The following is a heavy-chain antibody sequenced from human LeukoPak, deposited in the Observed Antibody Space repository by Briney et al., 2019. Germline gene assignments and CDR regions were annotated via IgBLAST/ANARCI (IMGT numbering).Heavy chain of an antibody. J-gene: IGHJ4*02. Sequence: SETLSLTCTVSGDSTSSYYWSWTRQPPGKGLEWIGYVHHKEPSGSNPSLKTRVSMSVDTSKNQLSLHLTSVSAADTAAYFCARHRGRSGHDYFDSWGQGALVTVSS. CDR3: ARHRGRSGHDYFDS. CDR2: VHHKEPS. V-gene: IGHV4-59*08. D-gene: IGHD3-3*01. CDR1: GDSTSSYY.